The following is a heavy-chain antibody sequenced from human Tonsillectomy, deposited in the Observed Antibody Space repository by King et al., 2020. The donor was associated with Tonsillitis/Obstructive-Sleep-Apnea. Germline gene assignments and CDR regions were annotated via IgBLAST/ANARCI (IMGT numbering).Heavy chain of an antibody. V-gene: IGHV4-39*01. J-gene: IGHJ5*02. CDR3: ARQIEYSSANRWFDP. CDR2: TYISGST. CDR1: VGSTRISCNS. D-gene: IGHD6-6*01. Sequence: VQLQESGPGLVKPSETLPPPSTAPVGSTRISCNSWGWTHNPPGKGVGWLGSTYISGSTYTNPSSKGGVPIPVDTSKNQSSLKLSSVTAADTAVYYCARQIEYSSANRWFDPWGQGTLVTVSS.